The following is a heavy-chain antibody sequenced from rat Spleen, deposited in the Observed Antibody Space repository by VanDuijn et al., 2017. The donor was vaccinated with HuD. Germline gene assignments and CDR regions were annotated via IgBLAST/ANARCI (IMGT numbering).Heavy chain of an antibody. CDR2: ISYEGIST. CDR1: GFTFSDYT. D-gene: IGHD1-9*01. V-gene: IGHV5-22*01. CDR3: TRRGHTMGLTARYFDY. Sequence: EVQLVESGGGLVQPGRSLKLSCAASGFTFSDYTMAWVRQTPKKGLEWVGTISYEGISTYYGDSVKGRITISRDNEKSTLDLQMSSLRSEDTATYYCTRRGHTMGLTARYFDYWGQGVMVTVSS. J-gene: IGHJ2*01.